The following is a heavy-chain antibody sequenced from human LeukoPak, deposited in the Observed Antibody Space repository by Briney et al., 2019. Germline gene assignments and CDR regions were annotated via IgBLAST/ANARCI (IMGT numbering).Heavy chain of an antibody. V-gene: IGHV3-74*01. CDR1: GFTFTSYW. Sequence: GGSLRLSCAASGFTFTSYWMHWVRQAPGKGLVWVSRINSDGSTKTYADSVKGRLTISRDNAKNTLYLQMNSLRAEDTAVYYCARGHDYGGNWFDPWGQGTLVTVSS. CDR3: ARGHDYGGNWFDP. D-gene: IGHD4-23*01. J-gene: IGHJ5*02. CDR2: INSDGSTK.